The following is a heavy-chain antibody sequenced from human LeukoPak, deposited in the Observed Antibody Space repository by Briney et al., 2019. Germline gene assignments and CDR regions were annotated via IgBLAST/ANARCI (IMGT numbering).Heavy chain of an antibody. V-gene: IGHV4-39*01. CDR2: MSYSGST. CDR1: GGSISSSNNY. CDR3: ARHVYSGSFDV. Sequence: SETLSLTCNVSGGSISSSNNYWGWIRQPPGKGLEWIGSMSYSGSTYYNPSLKSRVTISVDTSKNQLSLKLSSVTAADTAVYYCARHVYSGSFDVWGQGTTVTVSS. D-gene: IGHD5-12*01. J-gene: IGHJ6*02.